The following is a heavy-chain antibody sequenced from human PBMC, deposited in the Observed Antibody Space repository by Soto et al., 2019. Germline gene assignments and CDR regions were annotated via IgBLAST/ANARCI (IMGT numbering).Heavy chain of an antibody. V-gene: IGHV3-49*04. J-gene: IGHJ5*02. D-gene: IGHD3-22*01. CDR2: IRSKAYGGTT. CDR3: TRDNPSRYYYASSGYYYGWFDP. CDR1: GFTFGDYA. Sequence: GGSLRLSCTASGFTFGDYAMSWVRQAPGKGLEWVGYIRSKAYGGTTEYAASVKGRFTIPRDDSKSIAYLQMNSLKTEDTAVYYCTRDNPSRYYYASSGYYYGWFDPWGQGTLVTVSS.